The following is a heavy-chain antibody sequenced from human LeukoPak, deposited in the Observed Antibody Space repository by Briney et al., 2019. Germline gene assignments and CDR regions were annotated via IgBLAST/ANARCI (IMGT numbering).Heavy chain of an antibody. J-gene: IGHJ4*02. Sequence: ASVKVSCKVSGYTLSELSMHWVRQAPGKGLEWMGSFDPEDGETIYAQKFQGRVTMTEDTSTDTAYMELSSLRSEDTAVYYCATASRSHYADYNLDYWGQGTLVTDSS. CDR1: GYTLSELS. CDR2: FDPEDGET. CDR3: ATASRSHYADYNLDY. V-gene: IGHV1-24*01. D-gene: IGHD4-17*01.